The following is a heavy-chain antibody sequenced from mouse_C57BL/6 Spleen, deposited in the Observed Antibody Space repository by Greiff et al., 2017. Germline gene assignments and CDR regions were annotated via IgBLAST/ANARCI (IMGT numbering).Heavy chain of an antibody. CDR3: AISHYSNYGGFAY. J-gene: IGHJ3*01. CDR2: IYPRDGST. CDR1: GYTFTDHT. Sequence: VQVVESDAELVKPGASVKISCKVSGYTFTDHTIHWMKQRPEQGLEWIGYIYPRDGSTKYNEKFKGKATLTADKSSSTAYMQLNSLTSEDSAVYFCAISHYSNYGGFAYWGQGTLVTVSA. V-gene: IGHV1-78*01. D-gene: IGHD2-5*01.